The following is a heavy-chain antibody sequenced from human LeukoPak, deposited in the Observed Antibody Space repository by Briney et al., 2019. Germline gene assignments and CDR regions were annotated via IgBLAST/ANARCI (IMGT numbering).Heavy chain of an antibody. CDR1: GYTFTSYD. D-gene: IGHD2-2*01. Sequence: ASVKVSCKASGYTFTSYDINWVRQATGQGLEWMGWMNPNSGNTGYAQKFQGRVTITRNTPISTAYMQLSSLRSEDTAVYYCARLLCSGTSCQFDYWGQGTLVTVSS. CDR2: MNPNSGNT. J-gene: IGHJ4*02. CDR3: ARLLCSGTSCQFDY. V-gene: IGHV1-8*03.